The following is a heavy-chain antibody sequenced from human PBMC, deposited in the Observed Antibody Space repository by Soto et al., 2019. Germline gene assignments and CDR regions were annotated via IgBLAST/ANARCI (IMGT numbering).Heavy chain of an antibody. Sequence: QVQLVQSGAEVKKPGSSVKVSCKASGGTFSSYAISWVRQAPGQGLEWMGGIIPIFGTANYAQKFQGRVTITADGSTSTAYMELSSLRSEVTAVYYCARESDYGDPTYYYYGMDVWGQGTTVTVSS. CDR3: ARESDYGDPTYYYYGMDV. V-gene: IGHV1-69*01. J-gene: IGHJ6*02. CDR2: IIPIFGTA. D-gene: IGHD4-17*01. CDR1: GGTFSSYA.